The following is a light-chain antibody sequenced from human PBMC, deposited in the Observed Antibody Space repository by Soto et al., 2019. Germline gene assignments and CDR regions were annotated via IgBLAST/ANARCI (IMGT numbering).Light chain of an antibody. V-gene: IGKV3-20*01. Sequence: EIVMTQSPATLSVSPGEKATLSCRASQSVSSSYLAWYQQKPGRAHRLLIYGASNRASGISDRFSGSGSGTDFTLTIYRLEPEDFAVYYCQQYDTSPWTFGQGTKVDIK. J-gene: IGKJ1*01. CDR2: GAS. CDR1: QSVSSSY. CDR3: QQYDTSPWT.